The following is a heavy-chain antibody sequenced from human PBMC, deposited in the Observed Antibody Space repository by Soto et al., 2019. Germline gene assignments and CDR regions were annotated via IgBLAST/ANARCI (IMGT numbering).Heavy chain of an antibody. Sequence: SETLSLTCTVSGDSINPYYWSWIRQPPGKGLKWIAYIYSSGSTHYNPSLQSRVTISIDTSKNQVSLKVNSVTAADTAVYYCARDHPHSYGVYYFDYWGQGTPVTVSS. V-gene: IGHV4-59*01. D-gene: IGHD5-18*01. CDR1: GDSINPYY. CDR2: IYSSGST. CDR3: ARDHPHSYGVYYFDY. J-gene: IGHJ4*02.